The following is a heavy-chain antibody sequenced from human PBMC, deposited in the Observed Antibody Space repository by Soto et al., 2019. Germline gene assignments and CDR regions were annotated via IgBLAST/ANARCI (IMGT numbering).Heavy chain of an antibody. CDR3: ARDPPVYCSGGSCSEDV. V-gene: IGHV3-21*01. D-gene: IGHD2-15*01. J-gene: IGHJ6*02. CDR1: GFTFSSYS. CDR2: ISSSSSYI. Sequence: GGSLRLSCAASGFTFSSYSMNWVRQAPGKGLEWVSSISSSSSYIYYADSVKGRFTISRDNAKNSLYLQMNSLRAEDTAVYYCARDPPVYCSGGSCSEDVWGQGTTVTVSS.